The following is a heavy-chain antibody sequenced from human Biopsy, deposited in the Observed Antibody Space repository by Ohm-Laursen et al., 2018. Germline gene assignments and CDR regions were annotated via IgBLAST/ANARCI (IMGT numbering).Heavy chain of an antibody. CDR1: GFTFSTYW. CDR3: ARAPFGSGSYSEFDY. V-gene: IGHV3-7*01. D-gene: IGHD3-22*01. CDR2: IKQDGSEK. Sequence: SLRLSCAASGFTFSTYWMTWVRQAPGKGLEWVATIKQDGSEKYYADSVKGRFTISRDNSKSSLSLQMNSLRGEDTAVYYCARAPFGSGSYSEFDYWGQGALVTVSS. J-gene: IGHJ4*02.